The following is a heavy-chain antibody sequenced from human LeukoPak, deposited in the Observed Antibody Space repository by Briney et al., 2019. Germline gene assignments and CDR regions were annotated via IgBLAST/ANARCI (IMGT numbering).Heavy chain of an antibody. CDR1: GFTFSSYG. J-gene: IGHJ4*02. CDR2: IWYDGSNK. V-gene: IGHV3-30*02. D-gene: IGHD6-6*01. CDR3: AKGSSSSGNYFDY. Sequence: GGSLRLSCAASGFTFSSYGMHWVRQAPGKGLEWVAVIWYDGSNKYYADSVKGRFTISRDNSKNTLYLQMNSLRAEDTAVYYCAKGSSSSGNYFDYWGQGTLVTVSS.